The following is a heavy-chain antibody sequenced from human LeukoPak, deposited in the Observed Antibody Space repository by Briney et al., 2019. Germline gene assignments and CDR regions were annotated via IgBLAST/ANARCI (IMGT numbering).Heavy chain of an antibody. CDR2: IYSENT. CDR3: ARRAGAYSHPYDY. CDR1: GFTVSSNS. V-gene: IGHV3-53*01. J-gene: IGHJ4*02. Sequence: PGGSLRLSCSVSGFTVSSNSMSWVRQAPGKGLEWVSFIYSENTHYSDSVKGRFTISRDNSKNTLYLQMNSLRAEGTAVYYCARRAGAYSHPYDYWGQGTLVTVSS. D-gene: IGHD4/OR15-4a*01.